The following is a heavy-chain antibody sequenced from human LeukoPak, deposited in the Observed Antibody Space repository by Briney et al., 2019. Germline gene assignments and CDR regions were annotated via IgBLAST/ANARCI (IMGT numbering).Heavy chain of an antibody. CDR2: MNPNSGNT. CDR1: GYTFTGYY. Sequence: GASVKVSCKASGYTFTGYYMHWVRQAPGQGLEWMGWMNPNSGNTGYAQKFQGRVTITRNTSISTAYMELSSLRSEDTAVYYCARGNQYYFDYWGQGTLVTVSS. D-gene: IGHD1-14*01. J-gene: IGHJ4*02. CDR3: ARGNQYYFDY. V-gene: IGHV1-8*03.